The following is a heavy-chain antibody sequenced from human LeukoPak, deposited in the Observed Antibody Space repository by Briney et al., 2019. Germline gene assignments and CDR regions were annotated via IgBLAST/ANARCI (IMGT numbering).Heavy chain of an antibody. CDR2: ISVYNDYI. Sequence: ASVKVSCKASGYSFSDYTLTWLRQAPGQGLEWSGWISVYNDYIKYAQTFQGRVTMTTDTSTGTAYMEMSTLRSDDTAVYYCAREAPLGMRANDAFDIWGQGTKVTVSS. V-gene: IGHV1-18*01. CDR3: AREAPLGMRANDAFDI. D-gene: IGHD1-1*01. J-gene: IGHJ3*02. CDR1: GYSFSDYT.